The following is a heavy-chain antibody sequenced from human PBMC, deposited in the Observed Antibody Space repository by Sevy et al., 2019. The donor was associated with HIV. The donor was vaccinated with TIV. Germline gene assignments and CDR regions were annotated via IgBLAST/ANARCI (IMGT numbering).Heavy chain of an antibody. CDR3: ASIGDSSWLSHLDY. CDR2: INPNSGGT. D-gene: IGHD6-13*01. V-gene: IGHV1-2*02. CDR1: GYTFTGYY. J-gene: IGHJ4*02. Sequence: ASVKVSCKASGYTFTGYYMHWVRQAPGQGLEWMGWINPNSGGTKYAQKFQGRVTMTTDTPISTAYMDLSSLRSDDTAVYYCASIGDSSWLSHLDYWGQGTLVTVSS.